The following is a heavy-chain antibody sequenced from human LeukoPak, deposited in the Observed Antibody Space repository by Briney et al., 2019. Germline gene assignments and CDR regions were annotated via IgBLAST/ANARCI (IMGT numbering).Heavy chain of an antibody. CDR2: IYTSGST. CDR1: GGSISSYY. V-gene: IGHV4-4*07. Sequence: SETLSLTCTVSGGSISSYYWSWIRQPAGKGLEWIGRIYTSGSTNYNPSLKSRVTMSVDTSKNQFSLKLSSVTAADTAVYYCARSLGVRGYYYYGMDVWGQGTTVTVSS. CDR3: ARSLGVRGYYYYGMDV. J-gene: IGHJ6*02. D-gene: IGHD3-10*01.